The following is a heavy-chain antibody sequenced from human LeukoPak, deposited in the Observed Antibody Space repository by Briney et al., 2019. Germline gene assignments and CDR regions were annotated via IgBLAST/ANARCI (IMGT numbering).Heavy chain of an antibody. V-gene: IGHV4-59*12. J-gene: IGHJ3*02. CDR1: GGSISSYY. CDR2: IYYSGST. D-gene: IGHD5-12*01. Sequence: SETLSLTCTVSGGSISSYYWSWIRQPPGKGLEWIGYIYYSGSTNYNPSLKSRVTISGDTSKNQFSLNLISVTAADTAVYSCERDTRGYGAFDIWGQGTMVTVSS. CDR3: ERDTRGYGAFDI.